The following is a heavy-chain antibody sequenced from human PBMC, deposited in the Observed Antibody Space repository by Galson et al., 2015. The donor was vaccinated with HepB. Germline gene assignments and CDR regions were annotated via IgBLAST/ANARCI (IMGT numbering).Heavy chain of an antibody. CDR1: GFTFSSYG. Sequence: SLRLSCAASGFTFSSYGMHWVRQAPGKGLEWVAVIWYDGSNKYYADSVKGRFTISRDNSKNTLYLQMNSLRAEDTAVYYCAREASYYDSSGPGAFDIWGQGTMVTVSS. V-gene: IGHV3-33*01. J-gene: IGHJ3*02. CDR2: IWYDGSNK. D-gene: IGHD3-22*01. CDR3: AREASYYDSSGPGAFDI.